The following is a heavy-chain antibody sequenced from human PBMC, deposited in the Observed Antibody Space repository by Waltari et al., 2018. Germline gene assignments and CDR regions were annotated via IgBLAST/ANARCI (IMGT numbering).Heavy chain of an antibody. CDR3: ARASRGRDYYMDV. J-gene: IGHJ6*03. V-gene: IGHV4-39*07. D-gene: IGHD3-10*01. CDR2: IYYSGST. Sequence: QLQLQESGPGLVKPSETLSLTCPVSGGSISSSSYYWGWIRQPPGKGLEWIGSIYYSGSTYYNPSLKSRVTISVDTSKNQFSLKLSSVTAADTAVYYCARASRGRDYYMDVWGKGTTVTISS. CDR1: GGSISSSSYY.